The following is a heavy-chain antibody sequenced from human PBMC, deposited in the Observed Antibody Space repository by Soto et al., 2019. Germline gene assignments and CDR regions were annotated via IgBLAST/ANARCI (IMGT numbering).Heavy chain of an antibody. V-gene: IGHV4-59*01. D-gene: IGHD5-12*01. Sequence: PSETLSLTCTVSGGSISSYYWSWIRQPPGKGLEWIGYIYYSGSTNYNPSLKSRVTISVDTSKNQFSLKLSSVTAADTAVYYCARLGVSGYGSGIDAFDIWVQGTMVTFSS. CDR2: IYYSGST. CDR1: GGSISSYY. J-gene: IGHJ3*02. CDR3: ARLGVSGYGSGIDAFDI.